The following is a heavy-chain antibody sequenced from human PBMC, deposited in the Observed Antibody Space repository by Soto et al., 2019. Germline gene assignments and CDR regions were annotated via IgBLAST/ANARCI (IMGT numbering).Heavy chain of an antibody. CDR1: GFTLGTYG. CDR3: VKEFFDSSGFCPSIDALDI. V-gene: IGHV3-30*18. D-gene: IGHD3-22*01. CDR2: ITNDGGDK. Sequence: QVQLADSGGGVVQPGRSQTITCAASGFTLGTYGMHWVRQAPGKGLECVAVITNDGGDKYYSDSVMGRFTIYRDNFKNTLFLQMNSLRAEDSAVYFCVKEFFDSSGFCPSIDALDIWGQGTVVTV. J-gene: IGHJ3*02.